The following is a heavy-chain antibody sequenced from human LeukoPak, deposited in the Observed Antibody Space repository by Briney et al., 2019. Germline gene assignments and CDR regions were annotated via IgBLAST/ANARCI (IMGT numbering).Heavy chain of an antibody. V-gene: IGHV3-64*02. Sequence: GGSLRLSWAASGFTFSSYAMHWVRQAPGKGLEYVSAISSNGGSTYYADSVKGRFTISRDNSKNTLYLQMGSLRAEDMAVYYCARCSGSYYAPLDYWGQGTLVTVSS. CDR1: GFTFSSYA. CDR2: ISSNGGST. CDR3: ARCSGSYYAPLDY. J-gene: IGHJ4*02. D-gene: IGHD1-26*01.